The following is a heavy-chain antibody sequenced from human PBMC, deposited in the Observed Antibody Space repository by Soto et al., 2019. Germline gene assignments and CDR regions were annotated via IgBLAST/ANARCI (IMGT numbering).Heavy chain of an antibody. CDR3: ARAYGGYADY. D-gene: IGHD5-12*01. V-gene: IGHV4-59*01. CDR1: GGSFSGYY. CDR2: IYSSGSP. J-gene: IGHJ4*02. Sequence: PSETLSLTCAVYGGSFSGYYWSWIRQPPGKGLEWIGYIYSSGSPHHNPSLKSRVIISEDRSKNQFSLKLSSVTAADTAVYYCARAYGGYADYWGQGALVTVSS.